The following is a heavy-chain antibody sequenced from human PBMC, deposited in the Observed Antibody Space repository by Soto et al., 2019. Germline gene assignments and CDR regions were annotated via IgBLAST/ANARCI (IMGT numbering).Heavy chain of an antibody. CDR3: AGGLHLGELSLSPPYYFDY. CDR2: INHSGST. Sequence: SETLSLTCAVYGGSFSGYYWSWIRQPPGKGLEWIGEINHSGSTNYNPSLKSRVTISVDTSKNQFSLKLSSVTAADTAVYYCAGGLHLGELSLSPPYYFDYWGQGTLVTVSS. D-gene: IGHD3-16*02. CDR1: GGSFSGYY. V-gene: IGHV4-34*01. J-gene: IGHJ4*02.